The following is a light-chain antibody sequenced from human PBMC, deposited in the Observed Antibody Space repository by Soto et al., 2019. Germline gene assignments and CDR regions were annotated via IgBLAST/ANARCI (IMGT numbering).Light chain of an antibody. CDR1: QDIGND. CDR2: AAS. CDR3: LQDYNYPRT. V-gene: IGKV1-6*01. Sequence: AIQMTQSPSSLSASVGDRVTITCRASQDIGNDLGWYQQKPGKAPKLLISAASSLQSGFPSRISGSGSGTDFTLTISSLQPEDFATYYCLQDYNYPRTFGQGTKVDIK. J-gene: IGKJ1*01.